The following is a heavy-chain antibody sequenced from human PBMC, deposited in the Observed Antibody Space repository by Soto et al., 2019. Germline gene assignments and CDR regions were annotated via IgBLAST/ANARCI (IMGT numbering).Heavy chain of an antibody. CDR2: INAGNGNT. CDR1: GYTFTSYA. J-gene: IGHJ6*02. V-gene: IGHV1-3*01. Sequence: ASVKVSCKASGYTFTSYAMHWVRQAPGQRLEWMGWINAGNGNTKYSQKFQGRVTITRDTSASTAYMELSSLRSEDTAVYYCARVGLWNDDLYYYYGMDVWGQGTTVTVSS. D-gene: IGHD1-1*01. CDR3: ARVGLWNDDLYYYYGMDV.